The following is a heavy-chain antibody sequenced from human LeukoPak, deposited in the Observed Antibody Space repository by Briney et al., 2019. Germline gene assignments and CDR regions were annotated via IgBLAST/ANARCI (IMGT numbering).Heavy chain of an antibody. CDR1: GFSLSTSGMC. CDR3: ASYYDSSGYYGY. CDR2: IDWDDDK. D-gene: IGHD3-22*01. J-gene: IGHJ4*02. V-gene: IGHV2-70*11. Sequence: SGPTLVNPTQTLTLTCTFSGFSLSTSGMCVSWIRQPPGKALEWLARIDWDDDKYYSTSLKTRLTISKDTSKNQVVLTMTNMDPVDTATYYCASYYDSSGYYGYWGQGTLVTVSS.